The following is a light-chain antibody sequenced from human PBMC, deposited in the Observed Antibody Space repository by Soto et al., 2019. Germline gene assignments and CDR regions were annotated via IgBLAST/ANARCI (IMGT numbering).Light chain of an antibody. CDR2: DAS. CDR1: QSVSTW. CDR3: QQYNTLSLT. J-gene: IGKJ4*01. V-gene: IGKV1-5*01. Sequence: HMTHSPATLSASVLYTVTITFLSSQSVSTWLAWYQQKPGRAPQLLIYDASRLKTGVPSRFSGSGSGTEFTLTITRLQTDDFATYHCQQYNTLSLTFGGGTKVDIK.